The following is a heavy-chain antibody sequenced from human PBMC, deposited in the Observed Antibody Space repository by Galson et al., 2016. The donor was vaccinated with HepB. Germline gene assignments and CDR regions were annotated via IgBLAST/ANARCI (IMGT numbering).Heavy chain of an antibody. Sequence: SLRLSCAASGFTFSSYWMHWVRQAPGKGLVWVSRINSDGSRTSYADSVKGRFTISRDNAKNTLYLQMNSLRAEDTAVYYCARDVKIAAAAADAFDIWGQGTMVTVSS. CDR3: ARDVKIAAAAADAFDI. D-gene: IGHD6-13*01. J-gene: IGHJ3*02. V-gene: IGHV3-74*01. CDR1: GFTFSSYW. CDR2: INSDGSRT.